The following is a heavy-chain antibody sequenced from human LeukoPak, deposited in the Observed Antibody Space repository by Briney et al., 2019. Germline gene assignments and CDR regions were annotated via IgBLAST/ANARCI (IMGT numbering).Heavy chain of an antibody. V-gene: IGHV3-11*04. CDR3: ARDPYSGTYGDTYYYYMDV. CDR2: ISSSGTTI. J-gene: IGHJ6*03. Sequence: GGSLRLSCAASGFTFSDYYMSWIRQAPGKGLEWVSYISSSGTTIYYAGSVKGRFTISRDNARNSLYLQMNSLRAEDTAVYYCARDPYSGTYGDTYYYYMDVWGKGTTVTISS. CDR1: GFTFSDYY. D-gene: IGHD1-26*01.